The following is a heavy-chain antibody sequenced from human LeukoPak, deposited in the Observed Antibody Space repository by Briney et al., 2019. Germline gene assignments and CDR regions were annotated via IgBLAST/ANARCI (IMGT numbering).Heavy chain of an antibody. D-gene: IGHD1-26*01. J-gene: IGHJ4*02. V-gene: IGHV4-38-2*01. CDR1: GYSISSVYY. CDR2: IYHSGST. CDR3: ARSPGGSYYFDY. Sequence: KPSETLSLTCAVSGYSISSVYYWGWIRQPPGKGLEWIGSIYHSGSTYYNPSLQSRVTISVDTSKNQFSLKLSSVTAADTAVYYCARSPGGSYYFDYWGQGTLVTVSS.